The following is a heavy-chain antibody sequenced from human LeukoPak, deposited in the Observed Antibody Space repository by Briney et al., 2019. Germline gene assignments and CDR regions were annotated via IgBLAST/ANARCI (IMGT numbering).Heavy chain of an antibody. CDR3: ARVRVAVAGVFDY. Sequence: SETLSLTCTVSGGSISSYYWSWIRQPPGKGLEWIGYIYYSGSTNYNPSLKSRVTISVDTSKNQFSLKLSSVTAADTAVYYCARVRVAVAGVFDYWGQGTLVTVSS. V-gene: IGHV4-59*08. J-gene: IGHJ4*02. CDR1: GGSISSYY. D-gene: IGHD6-19*01. CDR2: IYYSGST.